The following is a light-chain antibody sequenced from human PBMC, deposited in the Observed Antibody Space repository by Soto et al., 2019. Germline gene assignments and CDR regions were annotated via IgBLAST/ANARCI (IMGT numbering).Light chain of an antibody. CDR2: DAS. J-gene: IGKJ2*01. V-gene: IGKV3-11*01. CDR3: QQRSNWSYT. CDR1: QSVSSY. Sequence: EIVLTQSPATLSLSPGERATLSCRASQSVSSYLAWYQQKPGQAPRLLIYDASNRATGIPARFSGSGSGTDFTLTIISLEPEDVAVYYCQQRSNWSYTFGQGTKLEIK.